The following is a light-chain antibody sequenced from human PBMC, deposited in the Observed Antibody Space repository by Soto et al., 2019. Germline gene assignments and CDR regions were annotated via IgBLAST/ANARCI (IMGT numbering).Light chain of an antibody. Sequence: EIVLTQPPGPLSVSPGDRVTLSCRASQTVNNNYLAWYQQKPGQAPRLLIYGASTPATGTPARFSGSGSGTHFTLTVSRLEPEDCAVYYCQQYGGSAPWTFGPGTKVDMK. CDR2: GAS. J-gene: IGKJ1*01. CDR1: QTVNNNY. V-gene: IGKV3-20*01. CDR3: QQYGGSAPWT.